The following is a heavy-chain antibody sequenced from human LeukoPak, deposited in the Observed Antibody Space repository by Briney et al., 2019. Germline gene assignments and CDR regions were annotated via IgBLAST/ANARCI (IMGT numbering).Heavy chain of an antibody. CDR2: ISSSGGTI. Sequence: GGSLRPSCAASGFTFSTYSMNWVRQAPGKGLEWVSYISSSGGTIYYADSVKGRFTISRDNAKNSLYLQMDSLRAEDTAVYYCARGLVPGGLYVDFWGQGTLATVSS. J-gene: IGHJ4*02. D-gene: IGHD2-2*02. V-gene: IGHV3-48*04. CDR1: GFTFSTYS. CDR3: ARGLVPGGLYVDF.